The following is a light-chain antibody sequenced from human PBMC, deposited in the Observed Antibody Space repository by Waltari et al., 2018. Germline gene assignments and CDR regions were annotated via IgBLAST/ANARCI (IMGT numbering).Light chain of an antibody. J-gene: IGLJ2*01. CDR1: ALPKKY. CDR3: YSTDNNGRGV. V-gene: IGLV3-10*01. CDR2: EDK. Sequence: SYELTQPPSVSVSPGQTARITCSGDALPKKYAYWYQQKSGQTPVLVIYEDKKRPSGRAGGVSGSSSGTVATLTISGAQVEDEADYFCYSTDNNGRGVFGGGTKLTVL.